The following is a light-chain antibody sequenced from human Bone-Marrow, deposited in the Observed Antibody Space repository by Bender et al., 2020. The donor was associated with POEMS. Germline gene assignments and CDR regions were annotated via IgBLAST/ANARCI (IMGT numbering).Light chain of an antibody. V-gene: IGLV1-44*01. CDR3: AVWDDSLNGWV. J-gene: IGLJ3*02. CDR2: SSH. CDR1: SSNIGAHA. Sequence: QSVLTQPPSASGTPGQRVTISCSGCSSNIGAHAVNWYQHLPRTAPKLLIYSSHRRPSEVPDRFSGSRSGTSASLAISGLQSEDEADYYCAVWDDSLNGWVFGGGTKLTVL.